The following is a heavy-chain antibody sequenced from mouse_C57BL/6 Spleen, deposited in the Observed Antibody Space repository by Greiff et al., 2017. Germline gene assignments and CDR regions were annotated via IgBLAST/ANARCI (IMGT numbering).Heavy chain of an antibody. CDR3: ERSSGLSHPED. CDR2: INPNYGST. V-gene: IGHV1-39*01. J-gene: IGHJ2*01. CDR1: GYSFTDYN. D-gene: IGHD3-1*01. Sequence: VQLQQSGPELVKPGASVKISCKASGYSFTDYNMNWVKQSNGKSLEWIGVINPNYGSTSYNQKFKGKATLTVNPSFSTAYMQLNSLTSEDSAVDYCERSSGLSHPEDWGQGTTLTVSS.